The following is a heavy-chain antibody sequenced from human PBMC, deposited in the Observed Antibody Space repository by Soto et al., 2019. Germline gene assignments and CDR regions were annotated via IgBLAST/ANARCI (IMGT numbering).Heavy chain of an antibody. D-gene: IGHD2-15*01. Sequence: GGSLRLSCAASGFTFSSYDMHWVRQATGKGLEWVSAIGTAGDTYYPGSVKGRFTISRENAKNSLYLQMNSLRAGDTAVYYCAREVVVAATPGYCYGMDVWGQGTTVTVSS. J-gene: IGHJ6*02. V-gene: IGHV3-13*01. CDR1: GFTFSSYD. CDR2: IGTAGDT. CDR3: AREVVVAATPGYCYGMDV.